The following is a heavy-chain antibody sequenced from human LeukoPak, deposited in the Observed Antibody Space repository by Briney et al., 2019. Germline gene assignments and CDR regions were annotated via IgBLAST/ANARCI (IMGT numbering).Heavy chain of an antibody. CDR3: AKLSPPLYYDFWSGWRGEYYFDY. J-gene: IGHJ4*02. CDR1: GFTFSSYA. CDR2: ISGSGGST. D-gene: IGHD3-3*01. Sequence: PGGSLRLSCAASGFTFSSYAMSWVRQAPGKGLEWVSAISGSGGSTYYADSVKGRFTISRDNSKNTLYLQMNSLRAEDTAVYYCAKLSPPLYYDFWSGWRGEYYFDYWGQGTLVTVSS. V-gene: IGHV3-23*01.